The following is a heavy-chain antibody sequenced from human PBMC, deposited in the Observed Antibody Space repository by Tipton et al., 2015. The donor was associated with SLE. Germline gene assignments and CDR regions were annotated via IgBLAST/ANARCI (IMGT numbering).Heavy chain of an antibody. D-gene: IGHD3-3*01. CDR2: IYYSGST. CDR3: RLNTITSLFDY. J-gene: IGHJ4*02. V-gene: IGHV4-39*07. CDR1: GGSISSSSYY. Sequence: TLSLTCTVSGGSISSSSYYWGWIRQPPGKGLEWIGSIYYSGSTYYNPSLKSRVTISVDTSKNQFSLKLSSVTAADTAVYYCRLNTITSLFDYWGRGTLVTVAS.